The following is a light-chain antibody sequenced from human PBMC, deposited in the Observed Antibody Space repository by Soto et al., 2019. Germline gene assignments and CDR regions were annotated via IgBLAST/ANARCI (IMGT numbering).Light chain of an antibody. J-gene: IGLJ2*01. CDR3: EAWDTNTRV. CDR2: LEGSGSY. V-gene: IGLV4-60*03. Sequence: QSVLTQSSSASASLGSSVKLTCTLSSGHSSYIIAWHQRQPGKAPRYLMKLEGSGSYNKGSGVPDRFSGSSSGADRYLTISNLQSEDEADYYCEAWDTNTRVFGGGTKVTVL. CDR1: SGHSSYI.